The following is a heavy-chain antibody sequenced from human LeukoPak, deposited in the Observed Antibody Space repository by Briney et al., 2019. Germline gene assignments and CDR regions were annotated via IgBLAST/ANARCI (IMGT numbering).Heavy chain of an antibody. CDR3: AKDFYRLGEFDAFDN. D-gene: IGHD3-16*01. Sequence: GGSLRLSCEASGFTFSRYSMSWVRQAPGKGLEWVSGISWNSGRIGYADSVKGRFTISRDNAKNSLYLQMNSLRVEDTALYYCAKDFYRLGEFDAFDNWGQGTMVTVSS. V-gene: IGHV3-9*01. CDR2: ISWNSGRI. J-gene: IGHJ3*02. CDR1: GFTFSRYS.